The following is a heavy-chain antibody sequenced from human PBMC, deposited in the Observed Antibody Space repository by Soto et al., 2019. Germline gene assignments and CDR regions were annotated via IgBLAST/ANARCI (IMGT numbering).Heavy chain of an antibody. V-gene: IGHV3-33*01. J-gene: IGHJ3*02. D-gene: IGHD6-19*01. CDR2: IWYDGSNK. CDR3: ARERAVAGRGAFDI. Sequence: QPGGSLRLSCAASGFTFSSYGMHWVRQAPGKGLEWVAVIWYDGSNKYYADSVKGRFTISRDNSKNTLYLQMNSLRAEDTAVYYCARERAVAGRGAFDIWGQGTMVTVSS. CDR1: GFTFSSYG.